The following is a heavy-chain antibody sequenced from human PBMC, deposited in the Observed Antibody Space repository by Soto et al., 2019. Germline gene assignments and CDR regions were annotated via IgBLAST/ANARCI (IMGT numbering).Heavy chain of an antibody. CDR2: ISGSGGST. J-gene: IGHJ6*02. D-gene: IGHD5-12*01. V-gene: IGHV3-23*01. CDR1: GFTFSSYA. Sequence: EVQLLESGGGLVQPGGSLRLSCAASGFTFSSYAMSWVRQAPGKGLEWVSAISGSGGSTYYADSVKGRFTISRDNSKNTLYLQINSMSAEDTAVYYCAKDGGIVATIYYYYYGIDVWGQGTTVTVSS. CDR3: AKDGGIVATIYYYYYGIDV.